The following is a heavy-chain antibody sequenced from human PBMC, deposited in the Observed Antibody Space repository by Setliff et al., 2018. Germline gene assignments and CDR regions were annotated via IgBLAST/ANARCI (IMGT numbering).Heavy chain of an antibody. V-gene: IGHV3-23*01. CDR1: GFTFSIYS. Sequence: GGSLRLSCAASGFTFSIYSMSWVRQAPGKGLEWVALISATGGATYYADSVKGRFTIFRDNSKNSLYLQMNDLRAEDTAVYYCAKDLASWSPDRWGLGTLVTSPQ. D-gene: IGHD3-3*01. J-gene: IGHJ4*02. CDR3: AKDLASWSPDR. CDR2: ISATGGAT.